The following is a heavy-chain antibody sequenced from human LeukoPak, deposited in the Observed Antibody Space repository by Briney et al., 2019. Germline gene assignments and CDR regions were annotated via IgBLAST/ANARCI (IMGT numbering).Heavy chain of an antibody. J-gene: IGHJ4*02. CDR3: AVNSSGYYNFY. V-gene: IGHV3-21*01. CDR1: GFTFSSYS. Sequence: GGSLTLSCAASGFTFSSYSMNWVRQAPGKGLEWVSSISSSSSYIYYADSVKGRFTISRDNAKNSLYLQMNSLRAEDTAVYYCAVNSSGYYNFYWGQGTLVTVSS. CDR2: ISSSSSYI. D-gene: IGHD3-22*01.